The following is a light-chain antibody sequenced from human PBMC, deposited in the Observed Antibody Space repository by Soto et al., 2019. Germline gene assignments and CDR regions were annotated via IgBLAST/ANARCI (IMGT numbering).Light chain of an antibody. CDR1: QSIRTY. CDR3: QQYYSTPRT. CDR2: AAS. V-gene: IGKV1-39*01. Sequence: DIQMTQYPSSLSASVGDRVTITCRASQSIRTYLNWYQQKPGKAPELLIYAASSLQSGVPSRFSGSGSGTDFTLTISSLQPEDFATYYCQQYYSTPRTFGPGTKVDIE. J-gene: IGKJ3*01.